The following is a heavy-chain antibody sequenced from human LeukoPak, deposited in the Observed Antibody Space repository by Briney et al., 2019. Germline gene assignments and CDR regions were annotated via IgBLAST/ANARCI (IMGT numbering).Heavy chain of an antibody. CDR2: IWYDGSNK. J-gene: IGHJ4*02. Sequence: PGGSLRLSCAASGFTFSSYGMHWVRQAPGKGLEWVAVIWYDGSNKYYADSVKGRFTISRDNSKNTLYLQMNSLRAEDTAVYYCGTDIVVVPAPDYWGQGILVTVSS. CDR3: GTDIVVVPAPDY. D-gene: IGHD2-2*01. CDR1: GFTFSSYG. V-gene: IGHV3-33*01.